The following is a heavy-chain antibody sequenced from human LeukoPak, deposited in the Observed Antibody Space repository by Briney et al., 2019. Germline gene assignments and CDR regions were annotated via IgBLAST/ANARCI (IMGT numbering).Heavy chain of an antibody. CDR2: IYFSGAT. J-gene: IGHJ6*02. CDR1: GGSINNYY. CDR3: AREDPQTTVPEGLDV. D-gene: IGHD4-17*01. Sequence: PSETLSLTCSVSGGSINNYYWSWIRQSPVKGLEWIGYIYFSGATNYNPSLKSRVTISVDTSKNQFSLKLSPVTAADTAVYYCAREDPQTTVPEGLDVWGQGTTVTVSS. V-gene: IGHV4-59*01.